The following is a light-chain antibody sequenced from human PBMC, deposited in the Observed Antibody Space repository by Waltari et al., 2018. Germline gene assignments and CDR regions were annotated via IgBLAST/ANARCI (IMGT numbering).Light chain of an antibody. CDR2: EVN. V-gene: IGLV2-23*02. CDR1: RSDVGSDNL. Sequence: QSALTQPASVSGSPGQSITISCTGTRSDVGSDNLVSWYQQHPGKAPKLMIYEVNKRPSGVSNRFSGSKSGNTASLTISGLQAEDEADYYCCSYAGSSTYVFGTGTKVTVL. J-gene: IGLJ1*01. CDR3: CSYAGSSTYV.